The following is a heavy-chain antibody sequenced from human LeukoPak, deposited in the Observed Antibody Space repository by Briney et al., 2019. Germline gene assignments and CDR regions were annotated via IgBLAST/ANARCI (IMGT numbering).Heavy chain of an antibody. J-gene: IGHJ4*02. D-gene: IGHD2-2*02. CDR1: GGTFSSYA. Sequence: SVKVSCKASGGTFSSYAISWVRQAPGQGLEWMGGIIPILGIANYAQKLQGRVTMTTDTSTSTAYMELRSLRSDDTAVYYCARAYCSSTSCYTDFDYWGQGTLVTVSS. V-gene: IGHV1-69*10. CDR3: ARAYCSSTSCYTDFDY. CDR2: IIPILGIA.